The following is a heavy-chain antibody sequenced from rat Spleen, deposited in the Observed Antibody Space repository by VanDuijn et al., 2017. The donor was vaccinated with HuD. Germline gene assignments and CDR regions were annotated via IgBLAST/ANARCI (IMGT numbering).Heavy chain of an antibody. V-gene: IGHV3-3*01. CDR3: ARIHYGLLLPDY. J-gene: IGHJ2*01. D-gene: IGHD1-6*01. Sequence: EVQLQESGPGLVKPSQSLSLTCSVTGHSITSSYRWNWIRKFPGNKMEWMGYIDFSGSTGYNPSLNPRISITRATSKNQFFLQVKSVTTADTATYYYARIHYGLLLPDYWGQGVMVTVSS. CDR2: IDFSGST. CDR1: GHSITSSYR.